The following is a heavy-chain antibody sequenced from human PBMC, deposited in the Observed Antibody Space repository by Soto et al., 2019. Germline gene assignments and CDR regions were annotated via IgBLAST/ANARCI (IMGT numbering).Heavy chain of an antibody. V-gene: IGHV3-9*01. CDR3: AKARRGPLWFGYRGYFDY. Sequence: GGSLRLSCAASGFTFDDYAMHWVRQAPGKGLEWVSGISWNSGSIGYADSVKGRFTISRDNAKNSLYLQMNSLRAEDTALYYCAKARRGPLWFGYRGYFDYWGQGTLVTVSS. D-gene: IGHD3-10*01. J-gene: IGHJ4*02. CDR2: ISWNSGSI. CDR1: GFTFDDYA.